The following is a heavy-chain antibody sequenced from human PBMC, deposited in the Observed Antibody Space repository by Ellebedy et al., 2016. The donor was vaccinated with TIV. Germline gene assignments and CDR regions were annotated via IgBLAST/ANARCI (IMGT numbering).Heavy chain of an antibody. CDR3: ARGVTMIVVVGYFDL. CDR1: GGSISSSSYY. D-gene: IGHD3-22*01. CDR2: IYYSGST. J-gene: IGHJ2*01. V-gene: IGHV4-39*01. Sequence: SETLSLTCTVSGGSISSSSYYWGWIRQPPGKGLEWIGSIYYSGSTYYNPSLKSRVTISVDTSKSQFSLKLSSMTAADTAVYYCARGVTMIVVVGYFDLWGRGTLVTVSS.